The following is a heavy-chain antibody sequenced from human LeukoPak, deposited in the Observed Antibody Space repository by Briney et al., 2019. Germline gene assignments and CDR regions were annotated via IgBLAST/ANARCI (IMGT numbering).Heavy chain of an antibody. D-gene: IGHD2-2*01. CDR2: IYYSGST. Sequence: SETLSLTCTVSGGSISSYYWSWIRQPPGKGLEWIGYIYYSGSTNYNPSLKSRVTISVDTSKNQFSLKLSSVTAADTAVYYCARDHPVPAAPTVHYYYYGMDVWGQGTTVSVSS. J-gene: IGHJ6*02. CDR1: GGSISSYY. CDR3: ARDHPVPAAPTVHYYYYGMDV. V-gene: IGHV4-59*01.